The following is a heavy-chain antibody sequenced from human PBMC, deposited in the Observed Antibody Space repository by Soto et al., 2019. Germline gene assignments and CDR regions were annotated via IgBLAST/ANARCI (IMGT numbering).Heavy chain of an antibody. CDR1: GGSFSGYY. CDR2: INHSGST. CDR3: ARDLGGYCSSTSCYGSPRWFDP. V-gene: IGHV4-34*01. D-gene: IGHD2-2*01. Sequence: SETLSLTCAVYGGSFSGYYWSWIRQPPGKGLEWIGEINHSGSTNYNPSLKSRVTISVDTSKNQFSLKLSSVTAADTAVYYCARDLGGYCSSTSCYGSPRWFDPWGQGTLVTVSS. J-gene: IGHJ5*02.